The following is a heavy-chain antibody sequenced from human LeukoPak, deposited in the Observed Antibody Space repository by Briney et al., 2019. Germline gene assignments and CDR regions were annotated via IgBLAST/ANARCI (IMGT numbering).Heavy chain of an antibody. CDR2: ITGSGEGT. CDR3: AKDPNGDYLGAFDF. CDR1: GFTFSSYA. Sequence: GSLRLSCAASGFTFSSYAMSWVRQAPGKGLEWVSAITGSGEGTRYTDAVTGRFTISRDNSRNTLFLQMDSLRADDTAVYYCAKDPNGDYLGAFDFWGPGTLVTVSS. J-gene: IGHJ3*01. D-gene: IGHD4-17*01. V-gene: IGHV3-23*01.